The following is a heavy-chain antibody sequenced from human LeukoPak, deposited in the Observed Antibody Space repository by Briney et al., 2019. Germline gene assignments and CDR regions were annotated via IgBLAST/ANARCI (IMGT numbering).Heavy chain of an antibody. CDR2: ISAYTGNT. CDR1: GYIFTSYG. J-gene: IGHJ4*02. CDR3: ARDPTYYYDGRGLGGVDY. V-gene: IGHV1-18*01. Sequence: GASVKVSCKASGYIFTSYGISWVRQGPGQGLEWMGWISAYTGNTKYAQKLQGRVTMTTDTSTSTAYMELRSLRSDDTAVYYCARDPTYYYDGRGLGGVDYWGQGTLVTVS. D-gene: IGHD3-22*01.